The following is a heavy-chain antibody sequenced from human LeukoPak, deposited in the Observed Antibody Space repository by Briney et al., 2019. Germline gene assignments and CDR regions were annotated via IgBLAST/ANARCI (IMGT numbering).Heavy chain of an antibody. J-gene: IGHJ4*02. CDR2: IYSSGST. V-gene: IGHV4-4*07. CDR1: GGSISSYY. CDR3: ARTSQYYYDSSGYYFFDY. D-gene: IGHD3-22*01. Sequence: PSETLSLTCTVSGGSISSYYRSWIRQPAGKGLEWIGRIYSSGSTNYNPSLKSRVTMSVDTSKNQFSLKLSSVTAADTAVYYCARTSQYYYDSSGYYFFDYWGQGTLVTVSS.